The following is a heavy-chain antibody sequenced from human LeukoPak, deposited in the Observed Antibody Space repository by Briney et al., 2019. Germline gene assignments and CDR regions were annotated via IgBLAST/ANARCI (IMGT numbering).Heavy chain of an antibody. CDR1: GYTFTGYY. CDR3: ARPNFYPYYDFWSGYYDY. D-gene: IGHD3-3*01. J-gene: IGHJ4*02. CDR2: INPNSGGT. Sequence: ASVKVSCKASGYTFTGYYMHWVRQAPGQGLEWMGWINPNSGGTNYAQKFQGRVTMTRDTSISAAYMELSRLRSDDTAVYYCARPNFYPYYDFWSGYYDYWGQGTLVTVSS. V-gene: IGHV1-2*02.